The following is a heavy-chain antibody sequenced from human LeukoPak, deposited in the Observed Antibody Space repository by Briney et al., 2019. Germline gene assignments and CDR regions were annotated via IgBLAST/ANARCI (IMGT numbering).Heavy chain of an antibody. D-gene: IGHD3-10*01. Sequence: PSETLSLTCTVSGGSISSYYWSWIRQPPGKGLEWIGYIYYSGSTNYNPSLKSRVTISVDTSKNQFSLKLSSVTAADTAVCYCARRVVRGANWFDPWGQGTLVTVSS. CDR1: GGSISSYY. CDR2: IYYSGST. J-gene: IGHJ5*02. V-gene: IGHV4-59*08. CDR3: ARRVVRGANWFDP.